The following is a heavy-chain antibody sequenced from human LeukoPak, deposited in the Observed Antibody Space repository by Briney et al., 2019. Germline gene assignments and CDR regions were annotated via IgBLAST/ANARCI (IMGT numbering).Heavy chain of an antibody. CDR1: GFTFSSYA. V-gene: IGHV3-23*01. CDR2: ISSSGGST. D-gene: IGHD1-20*01. J-gene: IGHJ3*02. CDR3: AKALTGTKAFDI. Sequence: GSLRLSCAASGFTFSSYAMNWVRQAPGKGLEWVSHISSSGGSTYYAGSVKGRFTISRDNSKNTLYLQMNSLRAEDTAVYYCAKALTGTKAFDIWGQGTMVSVSS.